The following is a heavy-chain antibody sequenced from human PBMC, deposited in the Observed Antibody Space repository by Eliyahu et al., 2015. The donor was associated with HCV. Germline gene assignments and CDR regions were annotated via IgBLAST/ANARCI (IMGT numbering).Heavy chain of an antibody. CDR1: GYTFTSYY. J-gene: IGHJ3*02. V-gene: IGHV1-46*01. CDR3: ARDRGGAYSSGYYRPDAFDI. D-gene: IGHD3-22*01. Sequence: QVQLVQSGAEVKKPGASVKVSCKASGYTFTSYYMXWVRQAPGQGLEWMGIINPSGGSTSYAQKFQGRVTMTRDTSTSTVYMELSSLRSEDTAVYYCARDRGGAYSSGYYRPDAFDIWGQGTMVTVSS. CDR2: INPSGGST.